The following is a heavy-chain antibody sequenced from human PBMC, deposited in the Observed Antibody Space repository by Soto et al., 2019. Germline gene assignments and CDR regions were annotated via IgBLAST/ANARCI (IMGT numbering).Heavy chain of an antibody. J-gene: IGHJ5*02. Sequence: QVQLQESGPGLVKPSGTLSLTCAVSSGSISSSNWWSWVRQPPGKGLEWIGEIYHSGSTNYNPSRKSRVTKSVDKSKNPFSLKLSSVAAADTAVYYCARVSLLWFGELSGSWFDPWGQGTLVTVSS. CDR3: ARVSLLWFGELSGSWFDP. CDR2: IYHSGST. V-gene: IGHV4-4*02. D-gene: IGHD3-10*01. CDR1: SGSISSSNW.